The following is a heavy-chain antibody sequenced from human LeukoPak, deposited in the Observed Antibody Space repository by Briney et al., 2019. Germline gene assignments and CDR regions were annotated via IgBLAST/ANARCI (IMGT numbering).Heavy chain of an antibody. CDR1: GYTFTNYY. J-gene: IGHJ4*02. Sequence: ASVKVSCKASGYTFTNYYMHWARQAPGQGLEWMGWMNPNSGNTGYAQKFQGRVTMTRNTSISTAYMELSSLRSEDTAVYYCARSIQLWPSGGDYFDYWGQGTLVTVSS. CDR3: ARSIQLWPSGGDYFDY. D-gene: IGHD5-18*01. V-gene: IGHV1-8*02. CDR2: MNPNSGNT.